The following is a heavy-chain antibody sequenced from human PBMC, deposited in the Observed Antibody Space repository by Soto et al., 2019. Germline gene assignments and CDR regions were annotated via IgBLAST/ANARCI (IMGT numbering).Heavy chain of an antibody. D-gene: IGHD2-21*02. CDR1: GFIVSSAW. V-gene: IGHV3-15*07. Sequence: EVQLVESGGGLVKPGGSLRLSCTVSGFIVSSAWMNLVRQAPGKGLGWVGRIKSKIDGGTTDYAPPVQGRFTISLEDSKNMLYLQMESLRTEDTAVYYCTNAPQRALTEDTARSWGQGTLVTVSS. J-gene: IGHJ5*02. CDR2: IKSKIDGGTT. CDR3: TNAPQRALTEDTARS.